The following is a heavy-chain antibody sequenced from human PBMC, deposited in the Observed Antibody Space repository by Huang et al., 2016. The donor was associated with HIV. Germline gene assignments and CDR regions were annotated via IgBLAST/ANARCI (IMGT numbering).Heavy chain of an antibody. Sequence: QVQLVQSGVEVKKPGASVKVSCKASGYTFTSYGISWVGQAPGQGLEWMGWIKAYNGGTNYAQNVQGRVTMTTDTSTSTDYMELRSLRSDDTAVYYCARDSPLLGVVIVVVPTAPNAFDIWGQGTMVTVSS. CDR2: IKAYNGGT. D-gene: IGHD2-2*01. CDR1: GYTFTSYG. V-gene: IGHV1-18*01. J-gene: IGHJ3*02. CDR3: ARDSPLLGVVIVVVPTAPNAFDI.